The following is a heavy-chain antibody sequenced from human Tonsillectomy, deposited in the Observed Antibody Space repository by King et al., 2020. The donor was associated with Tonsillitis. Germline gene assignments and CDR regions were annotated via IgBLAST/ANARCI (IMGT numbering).Heavy chain of an antibody. CDR3: ARGTQVSLNYLGY. V-gene: IGHV4-59*01. CDR2: IYYSGGT. J-gene: IGHJ4*02. Sequence: VQLQESGPGLVKPSETLSLTCTVSDDSISNYYWSWIRQPPGKGLEWIGYIYYSGGTKYNPSLKSRVTISVDTSKNQFSLKLRSVTAADTAVYYCARGTQVSLNYLGYWAQGTLVTVSS. CDR1: DDSISNYY. D-gene: IGHD1-7*01.